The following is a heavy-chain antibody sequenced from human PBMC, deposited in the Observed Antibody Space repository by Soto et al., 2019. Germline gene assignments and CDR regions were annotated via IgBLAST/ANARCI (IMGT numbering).Heavy chain of an antibody. CDR3: ARHRHPRGTVGATSPLDP. V-gene: IGHV3-53*01. D-gene: IGHD1-26*01. CDR2: HYSGGST. CDR1: GFSVSSNY. Sequence: SLRLSCAISGFSVSSNYLSWVRQAPGKGLEWVSVHYSGGSTYYADSVQGRFTISRDKSNNTLYLQMRRVRAEDTAVYFCARHRHPRGTVGATSPLDPWGQGTQVTVSS. J-gene: IGHJ5*02.